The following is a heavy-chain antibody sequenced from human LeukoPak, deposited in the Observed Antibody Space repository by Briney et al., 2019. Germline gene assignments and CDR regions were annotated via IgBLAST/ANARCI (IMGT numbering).Heavy chain of an antibody. J-gene: IGHJ5*02. CDR3: ARAELELLWFGEKPNWFDP. D-gene: IGHD3-10*01. CDR2: ISAYNGNT. Sequence: ASVKVSCKASGCTFTSYGISWVRQAPGQGLEWMGWISAYNGNTNYAQKLLGRVTMTTDTSTSTAYMELRSLRSDDTAVYYCARAELELLWFGEKPNWFDPWGQGTLVTVSS. V-gene: IGHV1-18*01. CDR1: GCTFTSYG.